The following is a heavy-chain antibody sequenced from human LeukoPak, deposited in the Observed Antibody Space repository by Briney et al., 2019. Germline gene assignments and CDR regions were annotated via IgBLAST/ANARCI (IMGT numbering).Heavy chain of an antibody. CDR3: ARDRLVLRGYGTLHFDY. CDR2: INPNSGGT. V-gene: IGHV1-2*02. J-gene: IGHJ4*02. Sequence: ASVKVSCKASGYTFTGYYMHWVRQAPGQGLEWMGWINPNSGGTNYEQKFQGRVTMTRDTSISTAYMELSRLRSDDTAVYYCARDRLVLRGYGTLHFDYWGQGTLVTVSS. CDR1: GYTFTGYY. D-gene: IGHD3-22*01.